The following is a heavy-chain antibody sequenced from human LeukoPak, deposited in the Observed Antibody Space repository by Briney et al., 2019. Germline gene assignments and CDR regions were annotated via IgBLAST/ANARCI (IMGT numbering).Heavy chain of an antibody. CDR2: ISYDGSNK. D-gene: IGHD2-2*01. CDR1: GFTFSSYA. CDR3: ARDLGYCSSTSCLGY. Sequence: GGSLRLSCAASGFTFSSYAMHWVRQAPGKGLEWVAVISYDGSNKYYADSVKGRFTISRDNSKNTLYLQMNSLRAEDTAVYYCARDLGYCSSTSCLGYWGQGTLVTVSS. J-gene: IGHJ4*02. V-gene: IGHV3-30-3*01.